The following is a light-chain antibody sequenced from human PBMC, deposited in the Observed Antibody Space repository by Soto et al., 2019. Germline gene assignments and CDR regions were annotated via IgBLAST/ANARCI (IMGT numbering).Light chain of an antibody. Sequence: EIVLTQFPGTLSLSPGERTTLSCWASQSVSVNSLAWYQQKGGQAPRLLIYAASTRATGVPDRFSGTGSGTDFALTISRLETDDSAVYYCQQYGGSPFTFGPGTKVDIK. V-gene: IGKV3-20*01. J-gene: IGKJ3*01. CDR2: AAS. CDR3: QQYGGSPFT. CDR1: QSVSVNS.